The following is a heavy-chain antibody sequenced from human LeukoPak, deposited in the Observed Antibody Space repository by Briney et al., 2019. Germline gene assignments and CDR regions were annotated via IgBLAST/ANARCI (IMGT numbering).Heavy chain of an antibody. Sequence: SETLSLTCTVSGGSISSGTYYWSWIRQPPGKGLEWIGYIYYSGSTNYNPSLKSRVTISVDTSKNQFSLKLSSVTAADTAVYYCARDTTRGRGFFDYWGQGTLVTVSS. V-gene: IGHV4-61*01. CDR3: ARDTTRGRGFFDY. CDR1: GGSISSGTYY. D-gene: IGHD3-16*01. CDR2: IYYSGST. J-gene: IGHJ4*02.